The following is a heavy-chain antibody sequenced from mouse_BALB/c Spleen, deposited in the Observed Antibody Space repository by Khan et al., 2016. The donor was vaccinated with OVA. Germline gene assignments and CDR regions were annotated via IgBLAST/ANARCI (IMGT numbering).Heavy chain of an antibody. J-gene: IGHJ3*01. CDR2: IDPFSGGT. CDR1: GYSFTTYY. V-gene: IGHV1S135*01. Sequence: IQLVQSGPELMKPGASVKISCKASGYSFTTYYIHWVIQSHGKSLEWIGFIDPFSGGTTYNQKFKGKATLTADKSSSTAYKHLSNLTSEDSAVYYCTRHGYVAWFTYWGQGTLVTVSA. CDR3: TRHGYVAWFTY. D-gene: IGHD2-2*01.